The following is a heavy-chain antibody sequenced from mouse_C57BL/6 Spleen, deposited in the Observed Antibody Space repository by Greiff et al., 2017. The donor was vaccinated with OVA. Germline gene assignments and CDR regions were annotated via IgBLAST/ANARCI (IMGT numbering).Heavy chain of an antibody. D-gene: IGHD4-1*01. V-gene: IGHV5-16*01. CDR2: INYDGSST. J-gene: IGHJ4*01. CDR1: GFTFSDYY. CDR3: ARVWDEDAMDY. Sequence: EVKLVESEGGLVQPGSSMKLSCTASGFTFSDYYMAWVRQVPEKGLEWVANINYDGSSTYYLDSLKSRFIIPRDNAKNILYLQMSSLKSEDTATYYCARVWDEDAMDYWGQGTSVTVSS.